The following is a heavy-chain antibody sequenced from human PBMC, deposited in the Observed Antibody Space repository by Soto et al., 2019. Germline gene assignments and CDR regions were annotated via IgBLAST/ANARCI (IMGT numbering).Heavy chain of an antibody. CDR1: GGSFSGYY. CDR3: ARSIAAAGHFDY. D-gene: IGHD6-13*01. V-gene: IGHV4-34*09. CDR2: IYHSGST. Sequence: SETLSLTCAVYGGSFSGYYWSWIRQPPGKGLEWIGEIYHSGSTNYNPSLKSRVTISVDTSKNQFSLKLSSVTAADTAVYYCARSIAAAGHFDYWGQGTQVTVSS. J-gene: IGHJ4*02.